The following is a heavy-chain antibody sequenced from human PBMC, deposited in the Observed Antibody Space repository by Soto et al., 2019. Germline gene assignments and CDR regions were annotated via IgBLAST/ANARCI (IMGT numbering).Heavy chain of an antibody. V-gene: IGHV4-39*01. Sequence: QLQLQESGPGLVKPSETLSLTCTVSGGSIRSSDYYWGWIRQPPGEGLAWIGNINSGGSAYYYPSLRSRVTISVDTSKNRFSLRLSSVTAADTAVYYCADMRGHWLPRSWGQGILVTVAS. CDR2: INSGGSA. J-gene: IGHJ5*02. D-gene: IGHD6-19*01. CDR3: ADMRGHWLPRS. CDR1: GGSIRSSDYY.